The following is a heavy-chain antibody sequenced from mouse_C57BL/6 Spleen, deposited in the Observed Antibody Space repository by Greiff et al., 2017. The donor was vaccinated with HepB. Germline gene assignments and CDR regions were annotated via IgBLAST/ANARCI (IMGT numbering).Heavy chain of an antibody. V-gene: IGHV1-82*01. Sequence: QVQLQQSGPELVKPGASVTISCKASGYAFSSSWMNWVKQRPGKGLEWIGRIYPGDGDTNYNGKFKGKATLTADKSSSTAYMQRSSLTSEDSAVYFCARELTVLLRGAYYYDDWGQGTTLTVSS. CDR3: ARELTVLLRGAYYYDD. CDR1: GYAFSSSW. CDR2: IYPGDGDT. D-gene: IGHD1-1*01. J-gene: IGHJ2*01.